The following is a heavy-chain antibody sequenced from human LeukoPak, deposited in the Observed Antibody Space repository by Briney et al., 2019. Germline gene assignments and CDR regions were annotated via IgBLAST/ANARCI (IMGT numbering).Heavy chain of an antibody. Sequence: PSETLSLTCTVSGGSISSGGYYWSWIRQHPGKGLEWIGYTYYSGSTYYNPSLKSRVTISVGTSKNQFSLKLSSVTAADTAVYYCASWGYGDYYFDYWGQGTLVTVSS. CDR2: TYYSGST. D-gene: IGHD4-17*01. CDR3: ASWGYGDYYFDY. J-gene: IGHJ4*02. V-gene: IGHV4-31*03. CDR1: GGSISSGGYY.